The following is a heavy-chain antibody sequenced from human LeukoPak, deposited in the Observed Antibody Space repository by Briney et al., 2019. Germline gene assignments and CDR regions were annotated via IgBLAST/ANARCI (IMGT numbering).Heavy chain of an antibody. D-gene: IGHD5-24*01. CDR1: GGSISSYY. CDR2: IYYSGST. J-gene: IGHJ4*02. V-gene: IGHV4-59*08. CDR3: ARQDGYFDY. Sequence: SETLSLTCTVSGGSISSYYWSGIRQPPGKGLEWIGYIYYSGSTNYNPSLKSRVTISVDTSKNQFSLKLSSVTAADTAVYYCARQDGYFDYWGQGTLVTVSS.